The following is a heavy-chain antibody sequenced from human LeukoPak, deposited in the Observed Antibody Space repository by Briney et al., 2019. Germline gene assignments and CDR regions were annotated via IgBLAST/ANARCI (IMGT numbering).Heavy chain of an antibody. J-gene: IGHJ5*02. Sequence: SETLSLTCAVSGVSFDDYYWAWVRQTPGKGLEWIGEINHSGYTNDSPSLKSRVTLSIGTSRKQFSLNLRSVTVADAGIYYCTRMTTGHDHWGQGTLVTVSS. CDR2: INHSGYT. D-gene: IGHD4-17*01. CDR1: GVSFDDYY. V-gene: IGHV4-34*01. CDR3: TRMTTGHDH.